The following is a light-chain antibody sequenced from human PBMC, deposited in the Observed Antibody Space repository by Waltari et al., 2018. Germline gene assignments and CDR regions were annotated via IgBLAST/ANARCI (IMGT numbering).Light chain of an antibody. Sequence: EVVLTQSPGTLSLSPGERATLSCRASQSVSRALAWYQQKPGQAPRLLIYGASIRATGIPARFSGNGSGTDFSLTISRLEPADSAMYYCQHYVRLPATFGQGTKVEIK. J-gene: IGKJ1*01. V-gene: IGKV3-20*01. CDR2: GAS. CDR3: QHYVRLPAT. CDR1: QSVSRA.